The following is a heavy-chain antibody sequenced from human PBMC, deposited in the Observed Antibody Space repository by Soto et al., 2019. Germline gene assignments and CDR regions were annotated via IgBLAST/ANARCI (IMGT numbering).Heavy chain of an antibody. J-gene: IGHJ3*02. V-gene: IGHV4-59*01. CDR1: DGSISSYY. CDR3: ALHYSGAYWGAFAI. D-gene: IGHD1-26*01. Sequence: SETLSLTCTVSDGSISSYYWSWVRQPPGKGLEWIGYIYYSGSSNYNPSLKSRVTMSLDTSKNQFSLKLSSVTAADTAVYYCALHYSGAYWGAFAIWGQGTMVTVSS. CDR2: IYYSGSS.